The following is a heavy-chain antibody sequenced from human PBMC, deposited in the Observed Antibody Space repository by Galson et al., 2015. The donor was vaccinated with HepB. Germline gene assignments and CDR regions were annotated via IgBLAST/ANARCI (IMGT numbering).Heavy chain of an antibody. Sequence: SVKVSCKASGGTFTSSGINWVRQAPGQGLEWVGGIVPMIGRTIYAQKLQDRVTITADESTTAVYMGLSSLTSEDTAIYYCARVAAYRGSWYIHDNWGQGTLVTVSS. CDR2: IVPMIGRT. V-gene: IGHV1-69*13. D-gene: IGHD5-12*01. CDR1: GGTFTSSG. J-gene: IGHJ4*02. CDR3: ARVAAYRGSWYIHDN.